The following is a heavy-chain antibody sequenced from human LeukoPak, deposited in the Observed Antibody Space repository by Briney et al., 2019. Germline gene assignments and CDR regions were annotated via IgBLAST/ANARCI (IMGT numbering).Heavy chain of an antibody. V-gene: IGHV4-61*01. Sequence: SETLSLTCTVSGGSVSSGSYYWSWIRQPPGKGLEWIGYIYYSGSTNYNPSLKSRVTISVDTSKNQFSLKLSSVTAADTAVYYCARGGAARLHFQNWGQGTLVTVSS. CDR1: GGSVSSGSYY. D-gene: IGHD6-6*01. CDR3: ARGGAARLHFQN. CDR2: IYYSGST. J-gene: IGHJ1*01.